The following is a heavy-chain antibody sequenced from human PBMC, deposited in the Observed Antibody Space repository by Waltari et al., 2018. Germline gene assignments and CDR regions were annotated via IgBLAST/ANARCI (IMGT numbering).Heavy chain of an antibody. CDR2: ISDYNGNT. CDR1: GYTFSNYG. Sequence: VQLVQSGTEVKKPGASVKVSCKASGYTFSNYGISWVRTAPGQGLEWMGWISDYNGNTNQGQKFQGRVTMTTDTSTSTAYMELRSLRSDDTAMYYCAKEGDGSGRRGWFDPWGQGTLVTVSS. J-gene: IGHJ5*02. CDR3: AKEGDGSGRRGWFDP. D-gene: IGHD3-10*01. V-gene: IGHV1-18*01.